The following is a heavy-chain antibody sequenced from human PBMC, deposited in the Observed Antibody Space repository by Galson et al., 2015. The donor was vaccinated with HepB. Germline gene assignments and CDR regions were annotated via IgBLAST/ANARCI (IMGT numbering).Heavy chain of an antibody. V-gene: IGHV4-61*02. D-gene: IGHD2-2*02. CDR2: IYTSGST. CDR1: GGSISSGSYY. CDR3: ARDHSQLLYGSEAPYFDY. Sequence: TLSLTCTVSGGSISSGSYYWSWIRQPAGKGLEWIGRIYTSGSTNYNPSLKSRVTMSVDTSKNRFSLKLSSVTAADTAVYYCARDHSQLLYGSEAPYFDYWGQGTLVTVSS. J-gene: IGHJ4*02.